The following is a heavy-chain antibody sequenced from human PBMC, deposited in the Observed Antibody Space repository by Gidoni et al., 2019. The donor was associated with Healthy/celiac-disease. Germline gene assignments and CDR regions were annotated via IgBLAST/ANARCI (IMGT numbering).Heavy chain of an antibody. CDR1: GFTFSSYG. Sequence: QVQLVASGGGVVQPGRSLRLSCAASGFTFSSYGMHCVRQAPGKGLECVAVTSHEGRNKYYAHAVKCRFPISRDNSKNTLYLQMNSLRSEATAVYYCAKGVGFIKGRGSYWDYFDYWGQGTLVTVSS. J-gene: IGHJ4*02. CDR2: TSHEGRNK. CDR3: AKGVGFIKGRGSYWDYFDY. V-gene: IGHV3-30*18. D-gene: IGHD1-26*01.